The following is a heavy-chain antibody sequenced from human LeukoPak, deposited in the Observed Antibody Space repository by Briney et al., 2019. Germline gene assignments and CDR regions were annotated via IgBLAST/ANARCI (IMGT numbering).Heavy chain of an antibody. V-gene: IGHV3-7*01. J-gene: IGHJ4*02. CDR2: TKPDGSAE. Sequence: GGSLRLSCAASGFTFRNYWMGWVRQAPGKGLEWVANTKPDGSAEYYADSVRGRFTTSRDNANNLLYLQMNRLRAEDTAVYYCVRGGWELDYWSQGTLVTVSS. CDR3: VRGGWELDY. CDR1: GFTFRNYW. D-gene: IGHD1-1*01.